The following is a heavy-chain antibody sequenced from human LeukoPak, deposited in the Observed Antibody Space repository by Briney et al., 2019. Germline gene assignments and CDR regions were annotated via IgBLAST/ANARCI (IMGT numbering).Heavy chain of an antibody. Sequence: GRSLRLSCAASGFTFSSYGMHWVRQAPGKGLEWVAVISYDGSNKYYADSVKGRFTISRDNSKNTLYLQMNSLRAEDTAVYYCARNSSAYYGGDDAFDIWGQGTMVTVSS. D-gene: IGHD3-22*01. J-gene: IGHJ3*02. CDR1: GFTFSSYG. CDR3: ARNSSAYYGGDDAFDI. V-gene: IGHV3-30*03. CDR2: ISYDGSNK.